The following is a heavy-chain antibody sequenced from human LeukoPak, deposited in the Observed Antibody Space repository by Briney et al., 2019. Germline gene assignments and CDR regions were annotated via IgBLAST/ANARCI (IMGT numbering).Heavy chain of an antibody. Sequence: GGSLRLSCAPSGFTFNNYGMHWVRQTPGKGLEWVAAIWYDGTTRFYADSVKGRFTISRDNSKNTLHLQMNSLRVEDTAVYYCARDSAGTVDYWGQGILVTVSS. CDR2: IWYDGTTR. D-gene: IGHD6-13*01. J-gene: IGHJ4*02. CDR3: ARDSAGTVDY. V-gene: IGHV3-33*01. CDR1: GFTFNNYG.